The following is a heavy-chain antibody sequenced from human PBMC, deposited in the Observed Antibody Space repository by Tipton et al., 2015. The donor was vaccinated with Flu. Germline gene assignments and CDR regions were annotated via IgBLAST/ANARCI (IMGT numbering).Heavy chain of an antibody. CDR1: GGSISSGGYY. CDR3: ARAYDYSNYWFDP. D-gene: IGHD4-11*01. J-gene: IGHJ5*02. V-gene: IGHV4-31*03. Sequence: TLSLTCTVSGGSISSGGYYWSWIRQHPGKGLEWIGYIYYSGSTYYNPSLKSRVTISVDTSKNQFSLKLSSVTAAVTAVYYCARAYDYSNYWFDPWGQGTLVTVSS. CDR2: IYYSGST.